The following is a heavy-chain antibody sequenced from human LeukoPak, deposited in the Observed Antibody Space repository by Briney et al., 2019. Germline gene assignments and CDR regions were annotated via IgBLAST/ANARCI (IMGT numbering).Heavy chain of an antibody. Sequence: PGGSLRLSCAASGFTFSSYSMTWVRQAPGKGLEWVSSISSSSSYIYYADSVKGRFTISGDNAKNSLYLQMNSLRAEDTAVYYCARVDSSGYYTFDYWGQGTLVTVSS. CDR1: GFTFSSYS. CDR2: ISSSSSYI. D-gene: IGHD3-22*01. CDR3: ARVDSSGYYTFDY. V-gene: IGHV3-21*01. J-gene: IGHJ4*02.